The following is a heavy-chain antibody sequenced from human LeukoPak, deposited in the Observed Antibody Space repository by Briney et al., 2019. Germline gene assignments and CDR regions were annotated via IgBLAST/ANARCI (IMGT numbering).Heavy chain of an antibody. CDR1: GFTFSTYA. CDR2: ITTSGGST. Sequence: PGGSLRLSCAASGFTFSTYAMSWVRQAPGKGLEWVSAITTSGGSTYYTNSVKGRFTISRDNSKNTLYLQLNSLGAEDTAVHFCAKVASYSRSEYGSGSFDSWGQGTLVTVSS. CDR3: AKVASYSRSEYGSGSFDS. D-gene: IGHD3-10*01. V-gene: IGHV3-23*01. J-gene: IGHJ4*02.